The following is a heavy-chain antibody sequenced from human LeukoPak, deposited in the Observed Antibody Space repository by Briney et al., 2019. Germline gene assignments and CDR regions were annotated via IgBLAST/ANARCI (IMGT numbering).Heavy chain of an antibody. CDR2: IYYSGST. V-gene: IGHV4-39*01. CDR3: ARHGYCSSTSCYGSERIDP. Sequence: PSETLSLTCTVSGGSISSGTYYWGWIRQPPGKGLEWIGSIYYSGSTYYNPSLKSRVTISVDTSKNQFSLKLSSVTAADTAVYYCARHGYCSSTSCYGSERIDPWGQGTLVTVSS. CDR1: GGSISSGTYY. D-gene: IGHD2-2*03. J-gene: IGHJ5*02.